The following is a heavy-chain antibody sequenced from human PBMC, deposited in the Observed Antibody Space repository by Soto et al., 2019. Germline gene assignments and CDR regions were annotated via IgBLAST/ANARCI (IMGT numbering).Heavy chain of an antibody. CDR1: GFTFSSYA. V-gene: IGHV3-30*18. Sequence: QVQLVESGGGVVQPGRSLRLSCAASGFTFSSYAIHWVRQAPGKGLEWVAVISYDGSHKYYADSVKGRFTISRDNSKNTLYVQMNSLRAEDTAVYYCAKGSRYYAGGSFHQWGQGTLVTVSS. CDR3: AKGSRYYAGGSFHQ. D-gene: IGHD3-3*01. CDR2: ISYDGSHK. J-gene: IGHJ1*01.